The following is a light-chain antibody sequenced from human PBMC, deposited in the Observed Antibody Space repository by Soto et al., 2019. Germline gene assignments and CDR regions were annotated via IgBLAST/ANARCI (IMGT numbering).Light chain of an antibody. Sequence: IQMTQSPSTLSASVGDRVTITCRASQTISNWLAWYQQKPGKAPKLLIYKASTLESGVPSRFSGSGSGTEFTLTISSLRPEDFATYYCQQYNSYSQTFGQGTKVEIK. J-gene: IGKJ1*01. CDR2: KAS. V-gene: IGKV1-5*03. CDR1: QTISNW. CDR3: QQYNSYSQT.